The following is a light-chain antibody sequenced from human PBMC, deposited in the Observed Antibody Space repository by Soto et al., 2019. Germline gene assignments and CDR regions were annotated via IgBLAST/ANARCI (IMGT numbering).Light chain of an antibody. CDR2: DAS. CDR3: QQYNSYSPPT. Sequence: DIQMTQSPSTLSASVGDSVTITCRASQRISHWLAWYQQKPGKAPKVLIYDASSLESEVPSRFSGRGSGTEFTLTIRSLQPDEFATYCCQQYNSYSPPTFGQGTRVDLK. CDR1: QRISHW. J-gene: IGKJ1*01. V-gene: IGKV1-5*01.